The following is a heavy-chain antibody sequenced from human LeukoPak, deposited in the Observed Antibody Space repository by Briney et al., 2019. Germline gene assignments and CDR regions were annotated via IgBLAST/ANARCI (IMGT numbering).Heavy chain of an antibody. CDR1: GFTFSSYA. V-gene: IGHV3-23*01. J-gene: IGHJ4*02. D-gene: IGHD6-19*01. CDR3: AKEGVSPYSSGWYLYYFDY. CDR2: ISGSGGST. Sequence: GGSLRLSCAASGFTFSSYAMSWVRQAPGKGLEWVSAISGSGGSTYYADSVKGRFTISRDNSKNTLYLQMNSLRAEDTAVYYCAKEGVSPYSSGWYLYYFDYWGQGTLVTVSS.